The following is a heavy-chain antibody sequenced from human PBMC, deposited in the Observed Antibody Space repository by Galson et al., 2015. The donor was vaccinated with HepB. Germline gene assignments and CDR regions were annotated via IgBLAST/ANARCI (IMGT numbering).Heavy chain of an antibody. CDR1: GFTFSTYW. V-gene: IGHV3-7*03. CDR2: IKQDGSEK. CDR3: ARDGSDFWSGYSQINY. Sequence: SLRLSCAASGFTFSTYWMNWVRQAPGKGLEWVANIKQDGSEKYYVDSVKGRFTISRDNAKNSLFLQMNSLRAEDTAVYYCARDGSDFWSGYSQINYWGQGTLVTVSS. J-gene: IGHJ4*02. D-gene: IGHD3-3*01.